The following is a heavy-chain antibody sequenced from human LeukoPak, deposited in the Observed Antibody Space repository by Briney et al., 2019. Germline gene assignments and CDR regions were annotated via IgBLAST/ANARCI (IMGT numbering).Heavy chain of an antibody. CDR1: GFTFSSYS. CDR3: ARGDYGDYVFNY. CDR2: ISSSSSYI. Sequence: GGSLRLSCAASGFTFSSYSMNWVRQAPGKGLEWVSSISSSSSYIYYADSVKGRFTISRDNAKNSPYLQMNSLRAEDTAVYYCARGDYGDYVFNYWGQGTLVTVSS. V-gene: IGHV3-21*01. J-gene: IGHJ4*02. D-gene: IGHD4-17*01.